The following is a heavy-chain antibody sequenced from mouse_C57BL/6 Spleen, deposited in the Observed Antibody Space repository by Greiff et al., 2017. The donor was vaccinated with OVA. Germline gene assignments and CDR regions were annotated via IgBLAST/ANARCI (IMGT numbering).Heavy chain of an antibody. CDR3: ARSDGCDAGVGY. D-gene: IGHD2-2*01. V-gene: IGHV1-54*01. J-gene: IGHJ3*01. CDR2: INPGSGGT. CDR1: GYAFTNYL. Sequence: VQLQQSGAELVRPGTSVKVSCKASGYAFTNYLIEWVKQRPGQGLEWIGVINPGSGGTNYNEKFKGKATLTADKSSSTAYMQLSSLTSEDSAVYFCARSDGCDAGVGYWGQGTLVTVSA.